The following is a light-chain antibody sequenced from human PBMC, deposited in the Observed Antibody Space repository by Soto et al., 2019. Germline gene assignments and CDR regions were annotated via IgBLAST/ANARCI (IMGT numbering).Light chain of an antibody. CDR3: QQYDNLLGT. CDR1: QDISNY. V-gene: IGKV1-33*01. J-gene: IGKJ3*01. Sequence: DIQMTQSPSSLSASVGDRVTITCQASQDISNYLNWYQQKPGKAPKLLIYDASNLETGVPSRFSRSGSGTDFTLTISSLQPEDIATYYCQQYDNLLGTFGPGTKVDIK. CDR2: DAS.